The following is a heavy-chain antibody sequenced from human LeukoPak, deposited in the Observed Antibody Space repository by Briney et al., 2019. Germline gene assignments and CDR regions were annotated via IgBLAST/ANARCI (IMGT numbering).Heavy chain of an antibody. CDR2: ISGSGGST. Sequence: GGSLRLSCAASGFTFSSYAMSWVRQAPVKGLEWVAAISGSGGSTYYADSVKGRFTISRDNSKNTLYLQMNSLRAEDTAVYYCAKDRHGDYPLYGMDVWGQGTTVTVSS. J-gene: IGHJ6*02. D-gene: IGHD4-17*01. V-gene: IGHV3-23*01. CDR1: GFTFSSYA. CDR3: AKDRHGDYPLYGMDV.